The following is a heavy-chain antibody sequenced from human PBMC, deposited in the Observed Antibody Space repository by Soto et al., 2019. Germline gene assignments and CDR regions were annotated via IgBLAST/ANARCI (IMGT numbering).Heavy chain of an antibody. Sequence: QPEGSLRLSCAASGFTFSTYALSWVRQAPGKGLDWVSPISANGQGIYYADSVRGRFTISRDNSKNTIFLHMDSLRAEDPALYYCAKDRNYPRDQFHYWGQGTLVTAAS. CDR3: AKDRNYPRDQFHY. J-gene: IGHJ4*02. D-gene: IGHD1-1*01. CDR1: GFTFSTYA. V-gene: IGHV3-23*01. CDR2: ISANGQGI.